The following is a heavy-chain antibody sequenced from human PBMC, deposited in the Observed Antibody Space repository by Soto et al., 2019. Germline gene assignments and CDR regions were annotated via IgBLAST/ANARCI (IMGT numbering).Heavy chain of an antibody. V-gene: IGHV4-31*02. CDR2: INHRGSL. D-gene: IGHD1-1*01. Sequence: WTWIRHRPGEGLEWFGYINHRGSLYYNTSLKSRVSMSVDTSKNQFSLNLSSLTAADTAVYYCARELPQRQGRNMDVWGQGTTVTVSS. CDR3: ARELPQRQGRNMDV. J-gene: IGHJ6*02.